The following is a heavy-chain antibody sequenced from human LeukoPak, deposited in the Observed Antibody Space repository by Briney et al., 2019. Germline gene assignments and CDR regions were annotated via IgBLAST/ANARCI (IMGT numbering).Heavy chain of an antibody. D-gene: IGHD3-10*01. CDR1: NGSFNNYY. CDR2: ISHSGTT. J-gene: IGHJ5*02. V-gene: IGHV4-34*01. Sequence: SETLSLTCAVYNGSFNNYYWNWIRQAPGKGLEWIGEISHSGTTNYNPSLESRVSISVDTSKNQFSLKLSSVTAADTAVYYCAREESMVRGTSWFDPWGQGTLVTVSS. CDR3: AREESMVRGTSWFDP.